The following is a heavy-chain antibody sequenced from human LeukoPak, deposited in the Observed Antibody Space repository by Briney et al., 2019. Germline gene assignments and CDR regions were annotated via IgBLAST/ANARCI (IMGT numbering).Heavy chain of an antibody. V-gene: IGHV3-33*01. J-gene: IGHJ4*02. CDR2: IWYDGSKK. CDR3: ATAHSSSSTFDL. Sequence: PGGSLRLSCAASGFTFSDYGIHWVRQAPGQGLEWVALIWYDGSKKYYADSVKGRFTISRDNTKNTLYLQLNSLRADDTAVYYCATAHSSSSTFDLRGQGTLVTVSS. D-gene: IGHD6-6*01. CDR1: GFTFSDYG.